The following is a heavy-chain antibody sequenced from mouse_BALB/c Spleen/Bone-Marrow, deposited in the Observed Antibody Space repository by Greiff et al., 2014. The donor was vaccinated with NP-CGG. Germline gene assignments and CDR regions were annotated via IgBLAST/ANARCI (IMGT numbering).Heavy chain of an antibody. V-gene: IGHV1-87*01. D-gene: IGHD3-3*01. J-gene: IGHJ3*01. CDR2: IYPGDGDT. Sequence: QVQLQQSGAELARPGASVKLSCKASGYTFTSYWMQWVKQRPGQGLEWIGAIYPGDGDTRYTQKFKGKATLTADKSSSTAYMQLSSLASEDSAVYYCAKEGRGAYWGQGTLVTVS. CDR3: AKEGRGAY. CDR1: GYTFTSYW.